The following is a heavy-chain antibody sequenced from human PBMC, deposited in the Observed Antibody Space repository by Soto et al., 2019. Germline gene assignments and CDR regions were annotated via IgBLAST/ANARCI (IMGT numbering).Heavy chain of an antibody. CDR1: GFTFSSYA. V-gene: IGHV3-64D*08. Sequence: GGSLRLSCSASGFTFSSYAMHWVRQAPGKGLEYVSAISSNGGSTYYADSVKGRFTISRDNSKNTLYLQMSSLRAEDTAVYYCVKDSGYSSSWYGAFDIWGQGTMVTVSS. J-gene: IGHJ3*02. D-gene: IGHD6-13*01. CDR3: VKDSGYSSSWYGAFDI. CDR2: ISSNGGST.